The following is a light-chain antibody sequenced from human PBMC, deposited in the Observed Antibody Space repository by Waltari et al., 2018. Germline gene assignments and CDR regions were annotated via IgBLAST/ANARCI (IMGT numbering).Light chain of an antibody. J-gene: IGKJ4*01. CDR3: QQYNSYSLLT. CDR1: QSISNW. Sequence: DIQMTQSPSTLSASVGDRFTITCRASQSISNWLAWYQQKPGKAPKLLIYKASTLESGVPSRFSGSGSGTGFTLTISSLQPYDFATYYCQQYNSYSLLTFGGGTKVEIK. V-gene: IGKV1-5*03. CDR2: KAS.